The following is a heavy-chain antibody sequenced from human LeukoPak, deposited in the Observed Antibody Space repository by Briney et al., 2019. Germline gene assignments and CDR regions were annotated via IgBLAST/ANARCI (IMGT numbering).Heavy chain of an antibody. CDR1: GFTFSSYS. Sequence: GGSLRLSCAASGFTFSSYSMDWVRQAPGKGLEWVSSISSSSSYIYYADLVKGRFTISRDNAKNSLYLQMNSLRAEDTAVYYCARTTVTTKGAMDVWGKGTTVTVSS. CDR2: ISSSSSYI. J-gene: IGHJ6*04. V-gene: IGHV3-21*01. CDR3: ARTTVTTKGAMDV. D-gene: IGHD4-17*01.